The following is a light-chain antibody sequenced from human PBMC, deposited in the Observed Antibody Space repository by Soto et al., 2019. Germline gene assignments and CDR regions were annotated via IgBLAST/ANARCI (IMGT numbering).Light chain of an antibody. V-gene: IGKV3-15*01. CDR2: GAS. CDR1: QSVSSN. CDR3: QQYNNWPPWT. J-gene: IGKJ1*01. Sequence: EIVMTQSPATLSVSSGERATLSCRASQSVSSNLAWYQQKPGQAPRLLIYGASTRATGIPARFSGSGSGTEFTLTISSLQSADFAVYYCQQYNNWPPWTFGQGTTVEIK.